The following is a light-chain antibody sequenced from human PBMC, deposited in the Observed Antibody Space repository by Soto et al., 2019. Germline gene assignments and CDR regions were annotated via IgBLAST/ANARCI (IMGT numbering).Light chain of an antibody. CDR2: WAS. Sequence: DIVMTQSPDSLTVSLGERATIKCKSGQTVLDSANNKNYLSWYQQKPGQPPRLLISWASTRESGVPDRFSGSGSGKDFTLTISSLQAEDVAVYYCQEYYSSPRAFGQGTKGEIK. J-gene: IGKJ1*01. V-gene: IGKV4-1*01. CDR3: QEYYSSPRA. CDR1: QTVLDSANNKNY.